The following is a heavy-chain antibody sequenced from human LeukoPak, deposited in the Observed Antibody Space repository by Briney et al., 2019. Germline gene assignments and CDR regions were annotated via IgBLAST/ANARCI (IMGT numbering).Heavy chain of an antibody. CDR2: FDPEDGET. D-gene: IGHD1-26*01. CDR1: GYTLTELS. CDR3: ATVIFVGAIHNIGPEPHNWFDP. V-gene: IGHV1-24*01. J-gene: IGHJ5*02. Sequence: GASVKVSCKVSGYTLTELSMHWVRQAPGKGLEWMGGFDPEDGETIYAQKFQGRVTMTEDTSTDTAYMELSSLRSEDTAVYYCATVIFVGAIHNIGPEPHNWFDPWGQGTLVTVSS.